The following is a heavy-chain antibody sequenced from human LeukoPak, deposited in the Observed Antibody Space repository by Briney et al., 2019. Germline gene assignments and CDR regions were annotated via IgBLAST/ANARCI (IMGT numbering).Heavy chain of an antibody. CDR2: IRHDGSYK. V-gene: IGHV3-30*02. CDR3: AKSPWNGKFRAYFDY. D-gene: IGHD1-1*01. J-gene: IGHJ4*02. Sequence: GGSLRLSCVVSGFTFTSYGVHWVRQAPGKGLEWVAFIRHDGSYKDYADSVKGRFTISTDNSKNTLYLQMNSLRAEDTAVYYCAKSPWNGKFRAYFDYWGQGTLVTVSS. CDR1: GFTFTSYG.